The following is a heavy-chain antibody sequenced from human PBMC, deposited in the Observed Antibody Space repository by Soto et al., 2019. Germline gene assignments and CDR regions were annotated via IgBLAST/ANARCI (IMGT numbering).Heavy chain of an antibody. CDR1: DCTFSDYA. V-gene: IGHV3-23*01. J-gene: IGHJ3*01. CDR3: AKDKNWKDMPRDAFDL. CDR2: ISGTGGRT. Sequence: PGVSLRLSSAASDCTFSDYAMTWVRQTPGKGLEWVSGISGTGGRTFYADSAKGRFTISRDNSKNTLYLQMNSLRGEDTAVYYCAKDKNWKDMPRDAFDLWGQGTMVPVSS. D-gene: IGHD1-1*01.